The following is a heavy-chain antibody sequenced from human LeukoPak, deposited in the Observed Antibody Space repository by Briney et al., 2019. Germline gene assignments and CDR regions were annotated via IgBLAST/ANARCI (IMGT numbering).Heavy chain of an antibody. J-gene: IGHJ4*02. CDR2: IKQDGSEK. CDR3: GRSPDGVDN. V-gene: IGHV3-7*01. D-gene: IGHD3-10*01. Sequence: GGSLRLSCAASGFTFSSYWMSWVRQAPGKGLEWVANIKQDGSEKYYVGSVKGRFTISRDNAKNTLYLQMNSLRVEDTAVYYCGRSPDGVDNWGQGTLVTVS. CDR1: GFTFSSYW.